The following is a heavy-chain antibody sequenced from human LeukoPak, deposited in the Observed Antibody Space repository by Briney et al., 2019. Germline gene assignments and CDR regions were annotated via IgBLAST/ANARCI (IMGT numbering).Heavy chain of an antibody. D-gene: IGHD3-10*01. V-gene: IGHV4-30-4*07. CDR1: GGSISSGGYS. J-gene: IGHJ5*02. CDR2: IYYSGST. CDR3: ARTYYYGSGSYYNENWFDP. Sequence: SETLSLTCAVSGGSISSGGYSWSWVRQPPGKGLEWIGYIYYSGSTYYNPSLKSRVTISVDTSKNQFSLKLSSVTAADTAVYYCARTYYYGSGSYYNENWFDPWGQGTLVTVSS.